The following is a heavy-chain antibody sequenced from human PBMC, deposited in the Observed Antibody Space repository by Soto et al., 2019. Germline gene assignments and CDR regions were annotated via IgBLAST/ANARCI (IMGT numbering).Heavy chain of an antibody. Sequence: QVQLVQSGDEVRKPGSSVKVSCKASGYIFVNYGIAWVRQAPGQGLEWMGWISTYSGNTHYASKVQGRLTMTTDTSTSPADMDLGSLTSDDTVVYYWAMVDNYVTPTPQDVWGQGTTVTVSS. CDR3: AMVDNYVTPTPQDV. V-gene: IGHV1-18*01. CDR1: GYIFVNYG. J-gene: IGHJ6*02. D-gene: IGHD3-16*01. CDR2: ISTYSGNT.